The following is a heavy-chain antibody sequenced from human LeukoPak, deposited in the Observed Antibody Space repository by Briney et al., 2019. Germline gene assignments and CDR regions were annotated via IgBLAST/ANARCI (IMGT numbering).Heavy chain of an antibody. Sequence: SETLSLTCTVSGGSISSYYWSWIRQPPEKGLEWIGYIYYTGSTNFNPSLQSRVTISVDTSKNQFSLKLSSVTAADTAVYYCARVGGDGWLPAIRPAYYFDYWGQGTLVTVSS. CDR2: IYYTGST. CDR3: ARVGGDGWLPAIRPAYYFDY. CDR1: GGSISSYY. J-gene: IGHJ4*02. D-gene: IGHD5-24*01. V-gene: IGHV4-59*01.